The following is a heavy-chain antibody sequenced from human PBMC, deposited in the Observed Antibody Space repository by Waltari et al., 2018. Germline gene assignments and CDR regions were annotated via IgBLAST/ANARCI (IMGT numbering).Heavy chain of an antibody. D-gene: IGHD3-10*01. CDR2: VSYDGTST. CDR1: GFTTDFW. V-gene: IGHV3-74*01. J-gene: IGHJ4*02. Sequence: EVHLVESGGGSVQPGGSLTLSCAGSGFTTDFWIHWVRQVPGKGLEWVSRVSYDGTSTDDADPVKGRFTRCRDTTKKRVDLQMNSLRAEDTAVYYCARLRRRDQYGAGSLRYWGQGALVNVSS. CDR3: ARLRRRDQYGAGSLRY.